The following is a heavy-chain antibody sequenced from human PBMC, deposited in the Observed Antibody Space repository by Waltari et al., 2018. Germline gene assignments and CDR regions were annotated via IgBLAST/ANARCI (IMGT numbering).Heavy chain of an antibody. V-gene: IGHV1-2*06. CDR1: GYTFTGYY. Sequence: QVQLVQSGAEVKKPGASVKVSCKASGYTFTGYYMHWVRQAPGQGLEWMGRINPNSGGTNYAQKFQGRVTMTRDTSISTAYMELSRLRSDDTAVYYCARSPMGQYYYYGMDVWGQGTTVTVSS. J-gene: IGHJ6*02. CDR3: ARSPMGQYYYYGMDV. CDR2: INPNSGGT.